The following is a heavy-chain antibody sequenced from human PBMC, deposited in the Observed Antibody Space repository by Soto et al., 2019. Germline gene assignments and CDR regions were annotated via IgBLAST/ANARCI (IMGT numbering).Heavy chain of an antibody. Sequence: GGSLRLSCAASGFTFDDYGMSWVRQAPGKGLEWVSGINWNGGSIGYADSVKGRFTISRDNAKNSLYLQMNSLRAEDTALYYCARDLLRYCSSASCRDAFHIWGQGTMVTVS. V-gene: IGHV3-20*04. D-gene: IGHD2-2*01. CDR2: INWNGGSI. CDR3: ARDLLRYCSSASCRDAFHI. J-gene: IGHJ3*02. CDR1: GFTFDDYG.